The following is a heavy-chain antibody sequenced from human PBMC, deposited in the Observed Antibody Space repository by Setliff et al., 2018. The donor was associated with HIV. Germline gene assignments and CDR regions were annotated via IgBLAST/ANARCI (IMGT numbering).Heavy chain of an antibody. CDR2: IYYSGSS. Sequence: PSETLSLTCNVSGGSISSHYWSWIRQPPGKGLEWIGYIYYSGSSYYNPSLKSRVTISVDTSKNQFSLKLSSVTAADTAVYYCARESRDIVATSPLDYWGQGTLVTVSS. D-gene: IGHD5-12*01. J-gene: IGHJ4*02. CDR1: GGSISSHY. V-gene: IGHV4-59*11. CDR3: ARESRDIVATSPLDY.